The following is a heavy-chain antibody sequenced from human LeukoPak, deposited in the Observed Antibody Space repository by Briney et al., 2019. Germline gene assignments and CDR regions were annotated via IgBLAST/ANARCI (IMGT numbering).Heavy chain of an antibody. Sequence: GGSLRLSRAASGFTFSSYSMNWVRQAPGKGLEWVSSISSSSSYIYYADSVKGRFTISRDNAKNSLYLQMNSLRAEDTALYYCAKLIVATLAGAFDIWGQGTMVTVSS. CDR3: AKLIVATLAGAFDI. CDR2: ISSSSSYI. CDR1: GFTFSSYS. J-gene: IGHJ3*02. V-gene: IGHV3-21*04. D-gene: IGHD5-12*01.